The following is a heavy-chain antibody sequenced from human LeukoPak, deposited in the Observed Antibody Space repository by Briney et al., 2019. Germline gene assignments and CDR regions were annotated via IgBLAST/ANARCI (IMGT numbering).Heavy chain of an antibody. J-gene: IGHJ5*02. V-gene: IGHV3-11*01. CDR2: ISSSGSTI. CDR1: GFTFSDYY. CDR3: ARDRGGTVSYNWFDP. D-gene: IGHD4-11*01. Sequence: GGSLRLSCAASGFTFSDYYMSWIRQAPGKGLEWVSYISSSGSTIYYADSVEGRFTISRDNAKNSLYLQMNSLRAEDTAVYYCARDRGGTVSYNWFDPWGQGTLVTVSS.